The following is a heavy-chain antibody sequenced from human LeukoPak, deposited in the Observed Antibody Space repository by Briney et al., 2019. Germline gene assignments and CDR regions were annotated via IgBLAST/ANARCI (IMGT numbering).Heavy chain of an antibody. CDR3: AWDSGDYYGSGNYPRY. Sequence: GGSLRLSCAASGFTFSDYYMSWIRQAPGKGLEWVSYISSSGTTIYYADSVKGRFTISRDNAKNSLYLQMNSLRAEDTAVYYCAWDSGDYYGSGNYPRYWGQGTLVTVSS. D-gene: IGHD3-10*01. CDR1: GFTFSDYY. CDR2: ISSSGTTI. V-gene: IGHV3-11*01. J-gene: IGHJ4*02.